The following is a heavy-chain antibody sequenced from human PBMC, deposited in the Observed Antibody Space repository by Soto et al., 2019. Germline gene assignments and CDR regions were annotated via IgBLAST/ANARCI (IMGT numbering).Heavy chain of an antibody. J-gene: IGHJ4*02. CDR3: ARVVGAIDY. CDR2: IYHSGTT. V-gene: IGHV4-59*01. D-gene: IGHD1-26*01. Sequence: PSETLSLTCTVSGGSISSYYWSWIRQPPGKGLEWVGHIYHSGTTNYNPSLKSRVTMSVDTSKKQFSLRLSSVTAADTAVYYCARVVGAIDYWGQGTLVTVSS. CDR1: GGSISSYY.